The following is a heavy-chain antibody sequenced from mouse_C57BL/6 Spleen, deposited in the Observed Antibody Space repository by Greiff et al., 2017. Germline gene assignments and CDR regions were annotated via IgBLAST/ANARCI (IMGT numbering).Heavy chain of an antibody. V-gene: IGHV1-55*01. D-gene: IGHD1-1*01. Sequence: VQLQQPGAELVKPGASVKMSCKASGYTFTSYWITWVKQRPGQGLEWVGDIYPGSGSTNYNEKFKSKATLTVDTSSSTAYMQLSSLTSEDSAVYDCARGGDYYASFAYWGQGTLVTVAA. CDR2: IYPGSGST. CDR3: ARGGDYYASFAY. J-gene: IGHJ3*01. CDR1: GYTFTSYW.